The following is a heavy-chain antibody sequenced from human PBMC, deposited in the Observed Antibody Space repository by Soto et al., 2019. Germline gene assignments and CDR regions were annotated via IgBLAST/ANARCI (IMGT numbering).Heavy chain of an antibody. Sequence: PGESLKISCKGSGYSFTSYWISWVRQMPGKGLEWMGIIYPGDSDTRYSPSFQGQVTISADKSISTAYLQWSSLKASDTAMYYCARLYMVRGVIPDAFDIWGQGTMVTVSS. CDR1: GYSFTSYW. CDR3: ARLYMVRGVIPDAFDI. CDR2: IYPGDSDT. J-gene: IGHJ3*02. D-gene: IGHD3-10*01. V-gene: IGHV5-51*01.